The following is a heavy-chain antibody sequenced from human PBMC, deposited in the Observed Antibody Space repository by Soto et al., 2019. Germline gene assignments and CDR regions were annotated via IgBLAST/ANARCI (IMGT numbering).Heavy chain of an antibody. CDR3: ARDYGDYWFDP. V-gene: IGHV4-31*03. J-gene: IGHJ5*02. D-gene: IGHD4-17*01. Sequence: QVQLQESGPGLVKPSQTLSLTCTVSGGSISSGGYYWSWIRQHPGKGLEWIGYIYYSGSTYYNPSLKSXXTXSXGTSKNQVSLKLSSVTAADTAVYYCARDYGDYWFDPWGQGTLVTVSS. CDR1: GGSISSGGYY. CDR2: IYYSGST.